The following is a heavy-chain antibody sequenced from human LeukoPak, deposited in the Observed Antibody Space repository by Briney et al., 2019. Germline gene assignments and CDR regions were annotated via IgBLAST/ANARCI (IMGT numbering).Heavy chain of an antibody. J-gene: IGHJ4*02. D-gene: IGHD6-19*01. CDR3: ARDQPAYSSGYYGVFDY. Sequence: GGSLRLSCAVSGFTFSSYSMNWVRQAPGKGLEWVSYISSSSSTVIYADSVKGRFTISRDNAKNSLYLQMNSLRDGDTAVFYCARDQPAYSSGYYGVFDYWGQGTLVTVSS. CDR2: ISSSSSTV. V-gene: IGHV3-48*02. CDR1: GFTFSSYS.